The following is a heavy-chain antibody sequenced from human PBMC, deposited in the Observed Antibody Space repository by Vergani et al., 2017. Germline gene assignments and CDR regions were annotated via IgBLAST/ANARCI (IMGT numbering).Heavy chain of an antibody. CDR1: GFTFSSYS. CDR3: ARAMSGSYGESFDY. J-gene: IGHJ4*02. V-gene: IGHV3-21*01. Sequence: VQLVESGGGVVQPGRSLRLSCAASGFTFSSYSMNWVRQAPGKGLEWVSSISSSSSYIYYADSVKGRFTISRDNAKNSLYLQMNSLRAEDTAVYYCARAMSGSYGESFDYWGQGTLVTVSS. CDR2: ISSSSSYI. D-gene: IGHD1-26*01.